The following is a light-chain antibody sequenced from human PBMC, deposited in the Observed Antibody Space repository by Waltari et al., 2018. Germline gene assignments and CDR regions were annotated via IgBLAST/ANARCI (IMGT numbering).Light chain of an antibody. Sequence: SYELTQPPSVSVTPGQTASITCSGDKLGDKYACWYQQKPGQSPELVIEQDSKRPSWLPERFSGPNSENTATLTISGTPAMDEADYYCQAWDSSTALYVIGTGTKVTVL. V-gene: IGLV3-1*01. CDR2: QDS. CDR3: QAWDSSTALYV. J-gene: IGLJ1*01. CDR1: KLGDKY.